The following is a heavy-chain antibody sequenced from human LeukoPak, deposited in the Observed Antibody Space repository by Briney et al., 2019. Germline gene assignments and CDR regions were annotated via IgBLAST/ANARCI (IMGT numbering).Heavy chain of an antibody. Sequence: GGSLRLSCAASGFTFSSHSLSWVRQAPGKGLEWVSAISGSGGSTYYADSVKGRFTISRDNSKNTLYLQMNSLRAEDTAVYYCAKDRYSGSYGYWGQGTLVTVSS. CDR1: GFTFSSHS. D-gene: IGHD1-26*01. J-gene: IGHJ4*02. V-gene: IGHV3-23*01. CDR2: ISGSGGST. CDR3: AKDRYSGSYGY.